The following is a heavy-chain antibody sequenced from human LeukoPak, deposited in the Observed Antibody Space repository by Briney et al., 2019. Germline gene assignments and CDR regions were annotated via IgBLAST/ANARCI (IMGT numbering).Heavy chain of an antibody. CDR1: GFTVSSNY. D-gene: IGHD3-3*01. Sequence: PGGSLRLSCAASGFTVSSNYMSWVRQAPGKGLEWVANIKQDGSEKYYVDSVKGRFTISRDNAKNSLYLQMNSLRAEDTAVYYCARGVTIFGVPWFDPWGQGTLVTVSS. CDR3: ARGVTIFGVPWFDP. J-gene: IGHJ5*02. CDR2: IKQDGSEK. V-gene: IGHV3-7*01.